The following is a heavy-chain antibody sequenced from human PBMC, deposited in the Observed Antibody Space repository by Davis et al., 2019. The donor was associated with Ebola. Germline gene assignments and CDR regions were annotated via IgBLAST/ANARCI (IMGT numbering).Heavy chain of an antibody. Sequence: ASVKVSCKASGYTFTGYFMHWVRQAPGQGLEWMGIINPSGGSTSYAQKFQGRVTMTRDTSTSTVYMELSSLRSEDTAVYYCARAAVAGTGYYGMDVWGQGTTVTVSS. CDR2: INPSGGST. J-gene: IGHJ6*02. V-gene: IGHV1-46*01. D-gene: IGHD6-19*01. CDR3: ARAAVAGTGYYGMDV. CDR1: GYTFTGYF.